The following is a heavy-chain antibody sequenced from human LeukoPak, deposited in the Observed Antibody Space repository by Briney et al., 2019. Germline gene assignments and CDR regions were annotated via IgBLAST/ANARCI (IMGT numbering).Heavy chain of an antibody. CDR2: ISGNGGGT. CDR1: GFTFNNYA. CDR3: VKSWDVVVVVAAFDY. V-gene: IGHV3-64D*06. D-gene: IGHD2-15*01. Sequence: PGGSLRPSCSASGFTFNNYAMHWARQSPGKGLEYVSTISGNGGGTYYADSVKGRFTISRDNSKNTLYLQLSSLRAEDTAVYYCVKSWDVVVVVAAFDYWGQGTLVTVSS. J-gene: IGHJ4*02.